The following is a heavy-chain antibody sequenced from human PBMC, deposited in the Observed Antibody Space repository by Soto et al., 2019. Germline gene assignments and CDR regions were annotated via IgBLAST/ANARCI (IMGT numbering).Heavy chain of an antibody. CDR1: GYTFTSYA. D-gene: IGHD6-19*01. V-gene: IGHV1-3*01. J-gene: IGHJ4*02. CDR2: INAGNGNT. CDR3: ASSLKSIAVAGTFGY. Sequence: ASVKVSCKASGYTFTSYAMHWVRQAPGQRLEWMGWINAGNGNTKYSQKFQGRVTITRDTSASTAYMELSSLRSEDTAVYYCASSLKSIAVAGTFGYWGQGTLVTVSS.